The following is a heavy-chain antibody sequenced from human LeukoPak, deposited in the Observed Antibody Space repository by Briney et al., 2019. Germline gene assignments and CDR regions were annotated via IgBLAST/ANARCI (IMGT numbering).Heavy chain of an antibody. D-gene: IGHD6-19*01. CDR2: ISGSGGST. V-gene: IGHV3-23*01. Sequence: GGSLRLSCAASGFTFSSYAMSGVRQAPGKGLEWVSAISGSGGSTYYADSVKGRFTISRDNSKNTLYLQMNSLRAEDTAVYYCAKHREWLVHNWFDPWGQGTLVTVSS. J-gene: IGHJ5*02. CDR3: AKHREWLVHNWFDP. CDR1: GFTFSSYA.